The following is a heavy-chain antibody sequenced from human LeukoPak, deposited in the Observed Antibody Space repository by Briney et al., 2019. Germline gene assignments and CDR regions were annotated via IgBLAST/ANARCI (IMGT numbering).Heavy chain of an antibody. D-gene: IGHD4/OR15-4a*01. V-gene: IGHV1-58*02. Sequence: SVKVSCKASGFTFRNIAIQWVRQARGQHLEWIGWIVVANGNTNYAQNFQERVAITRDMSTSTVYMELSSLRSEDAAVYYCAADPGMLTSYFEYWGQGVLVTVSS. CDR1: GFTFRNIA. CDR3: AADPGMLTSYFEY. J-gene: IGHJ4*02. CDR2: IVVANGNT.